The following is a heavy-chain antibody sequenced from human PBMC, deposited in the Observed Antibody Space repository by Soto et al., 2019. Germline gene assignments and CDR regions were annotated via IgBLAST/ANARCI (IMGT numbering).Heavy chain of an antibody. CDR1: GYTFTGYY. D-gene: IGHD6-13*01. Sequence: VASVKVSCKASGYTFTGYYMHWVRQAPGQGLGWVGWINPNSGGTNYAQKFQGRVTMTRDTSISTAYMELSRLRSDDTAVYYCAREPYSSSFMDVWGQGTTVTVSS. V-gene: IGHV1-2*02. CDR2: INPNSGGT. J-gene: IGHJ6*02. CDR3: AREPYSSSFMDV.